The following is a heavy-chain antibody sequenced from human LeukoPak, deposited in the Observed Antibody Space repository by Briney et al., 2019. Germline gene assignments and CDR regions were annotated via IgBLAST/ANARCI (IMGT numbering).Heavy chain of an antibody. CDR3: ARDVGYCSSTSCYGIFDY. J-gene: IGHJ4*02. Sequence: ASVKVSCKASGYTFTSYDINWVRQATGQGLEWMGGIIPIFGTANYAQKFQGRVTITADESTSTAYMELSSLRSEDTAVYYCARDVGYCSSTSCYGIFDYWGQGTLVTVSS. CDR2: IIPIFGTA. V-gene: IGHV1-69*13. CDR1: GYTFTSYD. D-gene: IGHD2-2*01.